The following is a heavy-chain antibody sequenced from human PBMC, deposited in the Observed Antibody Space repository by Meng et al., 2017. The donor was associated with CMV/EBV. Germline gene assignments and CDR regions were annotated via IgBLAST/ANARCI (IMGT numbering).Heavy chain of an antibody. J-gene: IGHJ6*02. CDR3: ARHDGAASYHYYGMDV. CDR1: GGSISGSSYY. V-gene: IGHV4-39*01. Sequence: SETLSLTCTVSGGSISGSSYYWGWIRQPPGKGLEWIGSIYYSGSTYYNPSLKSRVTISVDTSKNQFSLKLSSVTAADTAVYYCARHDGAASYHYYGMDVWGQGTTVTVSS. D-gene: IGHD2-15*01. CDR2: IYYSGST.